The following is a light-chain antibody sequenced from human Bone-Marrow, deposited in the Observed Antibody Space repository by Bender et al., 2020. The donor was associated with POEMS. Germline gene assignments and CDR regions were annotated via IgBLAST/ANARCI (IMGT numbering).Light chain of an antibody. CDR2: DVT. Sequence: QSALTQPASVSGSPGQSITISCTGTSSDIGIYNLVSWYQQLPGKAPKLLIYDVTRRPSGVSNRFSGSKSGNTASLTISGLQAEDEADYYCSSYAGTNNLLFGGGTKLTVL. CDR3: SSYAGTNNLL. J-gene: IGLJ2*01. CDR1: SSDIGIYNL. V-gene: IGLV2-23*02.